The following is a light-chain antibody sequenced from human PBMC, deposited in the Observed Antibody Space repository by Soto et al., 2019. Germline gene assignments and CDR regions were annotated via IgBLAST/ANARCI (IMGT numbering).Light chain of an antibody. Sequence: DIQMIQSPSTLSASVGDRVTITCRASQSISSWLAWYQQKPGKAPKLLIYKASSLESGVPSRFSGSGSGTEFTLTISSLQPDDFATYYCQQSRGTFGQGTKVDIK. V-gene: IGKV1-5*03. J-gene: IGKJ1*01. CDR3: QQSRGT. CDR1: QSISSW. CDR2: KAS.